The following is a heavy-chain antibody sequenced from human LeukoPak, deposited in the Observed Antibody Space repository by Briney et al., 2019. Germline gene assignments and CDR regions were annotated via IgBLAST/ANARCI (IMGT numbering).Heavy chain of an antibody. J-gene: IGHJ3*02. V-gene: IGHV3-53*01. CDR2: IYSGGFT. Sequence: GGSLRLSCAASGFTVSSNYMSWVRQAPGKGLEWVSVIYSGGFTKYADSEKGRFTISRDNSKNTLYLQMNSLRAEDTGVYYCARIDGNMLTAFDIWGEGTMVSVSS. D-gene: IGHD3-9*01. CDR1: GFTVSSNY. CDR3: ARIDGNMLTAFDI.